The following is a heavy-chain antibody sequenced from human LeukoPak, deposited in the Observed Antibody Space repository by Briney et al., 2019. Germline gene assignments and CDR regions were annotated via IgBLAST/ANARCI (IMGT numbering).Heavy chain of an antibody. V-gene: IGHV3-74*01. Sequence: PGGSLRLSCAASGFTFSSYWMHWVRQAPGKGLVWVSRIKSDGSTSYADSVKGRFTISRDNAKNTVSLQMNSLRAEDTSVYYCARAPSEIGGYYPEYFRHWGQGTLVTVSS. CDR1: GFTFSSYW. CDR3: ARAPSEIGGYYPEYFRH. J-gene: IGHJ1*01. CDR2: IKSDGST. D-gene: IGHD3-22*01.